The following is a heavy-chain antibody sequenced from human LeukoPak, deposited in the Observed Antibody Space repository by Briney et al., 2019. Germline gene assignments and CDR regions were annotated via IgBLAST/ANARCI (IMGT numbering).Heavy chain of an antibody. CDR2: IYYSGST. V-gene: IGHV4-30-4*01. CDR1: GGSISSGDYY. CDR3: ARHLAYCSSTSCYGAFDI. D-gene: IGHD2-2*01. J-gene: IGHJ3*02. Sequence: PSETLSLTCTVSGGSISSGDYYWSWIRQPPGKGLEWIGYIYYSGSTYYNPSLKSRVTISVDTSKNQFSLKLSSVTAADTAVYYCARHLAYCSSTSCYGAFDIWGQGTMVTVSS.